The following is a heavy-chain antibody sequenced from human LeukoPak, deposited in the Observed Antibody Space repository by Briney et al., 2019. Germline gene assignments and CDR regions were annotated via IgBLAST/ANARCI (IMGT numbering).Heavy chain of an antibody. V-gene: IGHV5-51*01. CDR1: GYIFTSYW. J-gene: IGHJ4*02. CDR3: ARLWKISGSGEFDY. Sequence: GESLKISCKGSGYIFTSYWIGWVRQMPGKGLAWMGIIYPCDSDTRYSPSFQGQVTISADTSISTAYLQWSSLKASDTAMYYCARLWKISGSGEFDYWGQGTLVTVSS. D-gene: IGHD2-15*01. CDR2: IYPCDSDT.